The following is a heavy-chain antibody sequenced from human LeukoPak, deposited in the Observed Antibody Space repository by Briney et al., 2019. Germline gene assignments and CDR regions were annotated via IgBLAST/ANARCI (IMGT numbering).Heavy chain of an antibody. CDR1: GGSISSYY. CDR3: ARAHMITSYYYYYYMDV. Sequence: PSETLSLTCTVSGGSISSYYWSWIRQPPGKGLEWIGYIYYSGSTNYNPSLKSRVTISVDTSKNQFSLKLSSVTAADTAVYYFARAHMITSYYYYYYMDVWGKGTTVTVSS. D-gene: IGHD3-16*01. J-gene: IGHJ6*03. V-gene: IGHV4-59*01. CDR2: IYYSGST.